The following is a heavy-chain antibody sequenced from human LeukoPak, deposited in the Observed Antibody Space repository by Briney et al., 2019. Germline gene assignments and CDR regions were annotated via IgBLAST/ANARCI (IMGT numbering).Heavy chain of an antibody. D-gene: IGHD3-22*01. CDR3: ARKDSSGYYCT. CDR2: IYHSGST. CDR1: GYSISSGYY. Sequence: SETLSLTCAVSGYSISSGYYWGWIRQPPGKGLEWIGSIYHSGSTYYNPSLKSRVTISVDTSKNQFSLKLSSVTAADTAVYYCARKDSSGYYCTWGQGTLVTVSS. V-gene: IGHV4-38-2*01. J-gene: IGHJ5*02.